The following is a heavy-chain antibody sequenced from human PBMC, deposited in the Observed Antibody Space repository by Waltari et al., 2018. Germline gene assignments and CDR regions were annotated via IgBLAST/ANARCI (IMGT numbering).Heavy chain of an antibody. CDR3: VRGAGWLLEY. CDR2: IKQDGREE. CDR1: GFTFSNFW. Sequence: EVHLVESGGGLVQPGGSLRLSCAASGFTFSNFWMNWARQAPGKGPEWVANIKQDGREEYYVDSVKGRFTISRDNAKNSLYLQMNSLRVEDTAVYYCVRGAGWLLEYWGQGTLATVSS. D-gene: IGHD3-10*01. J-gene: IGHJ4*02. V-gene: IGHV3-7*04.